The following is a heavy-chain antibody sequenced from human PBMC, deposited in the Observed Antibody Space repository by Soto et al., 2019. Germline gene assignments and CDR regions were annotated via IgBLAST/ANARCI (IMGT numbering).Heavy chain of an antibody. CDR3: ARESLSRRVYGMDV. CDR1: GYTFTSYD. Sequence: QVQLVQSGAEVKKPGASVKVSCKASGYTFTSYDINWVRQATGQGLEWMGWMNPNSGNTGYAQKFQGRVTMTRNTSISTAYMELISLRSEDTAVYYCARESLSRRVYGMDVWGQGTTVTVSS. J-gene: IGHJ6*02. V-gene: IGHV1-8*01. CDR2: MNPNSGNT.